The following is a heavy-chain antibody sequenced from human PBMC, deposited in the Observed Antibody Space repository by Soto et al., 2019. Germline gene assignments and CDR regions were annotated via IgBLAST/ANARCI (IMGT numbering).Heavy chain of an antibody. D-gene: IGHD2-2*01. J-gene: IGHJ5*02. CDR1: GGSISSYY. CDR3: ARQGPASILNTWFDP. V-gene: IGHV4-59*01. Sequence: SETLSLTCTVSGGSISSYYWSWIRQPPGKGLEWIGYIYYSGSTNYNPSLKSRATISLDTSKNQFSLKLSSVTAADTAVYYCARQGPASILNTWFDPWGQGTLVTVSS. CDR2: IYYSGST.